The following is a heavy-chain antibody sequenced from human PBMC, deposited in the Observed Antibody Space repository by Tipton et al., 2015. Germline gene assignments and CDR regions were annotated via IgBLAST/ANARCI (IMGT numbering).Heavy chain of an antibody. CDR1: GFTFSIYT. CDR3: ARHGGHYYDSSVY. CDR2: VNHGGSS. D-gene: IGHD3-22*01. J-gene: IGHJ4*02. V-gene: IGHV4-34*01. Sequence: LRLSCAASGFTFSIYTMNWVRQAPGKGLEWIGEVNHGGSSNYKPSLKSRVTVSVDTSKNQFSLRVSSVTAADTAVYYCARHGGHYYDSSVYWGQGTLVTVSS.